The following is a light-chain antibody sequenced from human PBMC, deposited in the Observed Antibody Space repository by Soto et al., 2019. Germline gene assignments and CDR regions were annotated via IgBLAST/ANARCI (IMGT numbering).Light chain of an antibody. J-gene: IGKJ5*01. V-gene: IGKV1-5*01. CDR3: QHYNDYIT. CDR2: AAS. CDR1: QSISTW. Sequence: DTQMTQSPSTLSASIGDRVTITCRASQSISTWLAWYKQKPGKAPKLLIYAASTLENGVPTRFSGTGSETEFTLTVRSLKPDDSATYYCQHYNDYITCGQGTRLEIK.